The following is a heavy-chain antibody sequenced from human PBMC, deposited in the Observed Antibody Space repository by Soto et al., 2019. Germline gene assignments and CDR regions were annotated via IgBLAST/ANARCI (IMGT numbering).Heavy chain of an antibody. CDR2: IKHDGSED. Sequence: PGGSLRLSCAASAFTFNTYWMSWVRQAPGKGLEWVANIKHDGSEDYYVDSVRGRFTISRDNAKNSLYLQMNSLRAEDTAVYYCARSLGWPETIDIWGQGAMVTVSS. CDR3: ARSLGWPETIDI. V-gene: IGHV3-7*01. D-gene: IGHD7-27*01. CDR1: AFTFNTYW. J-gene: IGHJ3*02.